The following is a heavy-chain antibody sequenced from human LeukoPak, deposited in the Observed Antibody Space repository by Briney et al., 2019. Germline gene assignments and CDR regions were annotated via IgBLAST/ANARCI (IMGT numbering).Heavy chain of an antibody. D-gene: IGHD3-22*01. V-gene: IGHV3-33*05. J-gene: IGHJ6*02. CDR1: GFTFSSNW. CDR3: ARSGIYDSSGYLLAYYYGMDV. CDR2: ISYDGSNK. Sequence: GGSLRLSCATSGFTFSSNWMSWVRQAPGKGLEWVAVISYDGSNKYYADSVKGRFTISRDNSKNTLYLQMNSLRAEDTAVYYCARSGIYDSSGYLLAYYYGMDVWGQGTTVTVSS.